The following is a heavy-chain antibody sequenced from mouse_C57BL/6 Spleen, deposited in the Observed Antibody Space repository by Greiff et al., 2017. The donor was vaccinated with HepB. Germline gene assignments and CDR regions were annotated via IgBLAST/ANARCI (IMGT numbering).Heavy chain of an antibody. CDR2: IDPETGGT. V-gene: IGHV1-15*01. CDR3: TRWGDGYLCDY. Sequence: VQLQQSGAELVRPGASVTLSCKASGYTFTDYEMHWVKQTPVHGLEWIGAIDPETGGTAYNQKFKGKAILTADKSSSTAYMELRSLTSEDSAVYYCTRWGDGYLCDYWGQGTTLTVSS. D-gene: IGHD2-3*01. J-gene: IGHJ2*01. CDR1: GYTFTDYE.